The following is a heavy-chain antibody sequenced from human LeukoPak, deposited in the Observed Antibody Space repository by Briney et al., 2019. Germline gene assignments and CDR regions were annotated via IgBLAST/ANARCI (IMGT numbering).Heavy chain of an antibody. J-gene: IGHJ4*02. V-gene: IGHV3-30*18. CDR1: GFTFSSYG. CDR3: AKGQLRYCSGGSCYAPDDY. Sequence: GGSLRLSCAASGFTFSSYGMHWVRQAPGKGLEWVAGISYDGSNKYYADSVKGRFTISRDNSKTTLYLQMKSLRAEDTAVYYCAKGQLRYCSGGSCYAPDDYWGQGTLVTVSS. D-gene: IGHD2-15*01. CDR2: ISYDGSNK.